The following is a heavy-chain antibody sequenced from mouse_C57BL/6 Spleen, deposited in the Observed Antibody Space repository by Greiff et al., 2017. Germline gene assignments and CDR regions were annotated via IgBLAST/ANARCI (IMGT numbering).Heavy chain of an antibody. D-gene: IGHD4-1*01. CDR3: ARGLWDYFDY. V-gene: IGHV1-22*01. J-gene: IGHJ2*01. Sequence: EVKLMESGPELVKPGASVKMSCKASGYTFTDYNMHWVKQSHGKSLEWIGYINPNNGGTSYNQKFKGKATLTVNKSSSTAYMELRSLTSEDSAVYYCARGLWDYFDYWGQGTTLTVSS. CDR2: INPNNGGT. CDR1: GYTFTDYN.